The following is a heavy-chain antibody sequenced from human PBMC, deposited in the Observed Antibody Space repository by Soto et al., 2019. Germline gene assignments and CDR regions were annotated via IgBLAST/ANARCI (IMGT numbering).Heavy chain of an antibody. J-gene: IGHJ6*02. CDR1: GFTFSSYA. Sequence: QVQLVESGGGVVQPGRSLRLSCAASGFTFSSYAMHWVRQAPGKGLEWVAVISYDGSNKYYADSVKGRFTISRDNSKNTLYLQMNSLRAEDTAVYYCASAGDYYYGMDVWGQGNTVTVSS. CDR2: ISYDGSNK. D-gene: IGHD2-21*01. CDR3: ASAGDYYYGMDV. V-gene: IGHV3-30-3*01.